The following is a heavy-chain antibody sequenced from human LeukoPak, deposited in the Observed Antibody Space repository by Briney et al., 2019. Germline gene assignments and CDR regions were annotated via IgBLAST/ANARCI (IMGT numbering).Heavy chain of an antibody. V-gene: IGHV4-39*01. CDR1: GGSISSSSYY. J-gene: IGHJ4*02. CDR3: AGSDVDTAMYYFDY. CDR2: IYYSGST. Sequence: TSETLSLTCTVSGGSISSSSYYWGWIRQPPGKGLEWTGSIYYSGSTYYNPSLKSRVTISVDTSKNQFSLKLSSVTAADTAVYYCAGSDVDTAMYYFDYWGQGTLVTVSS. D-gene: IGHD5-18*01.